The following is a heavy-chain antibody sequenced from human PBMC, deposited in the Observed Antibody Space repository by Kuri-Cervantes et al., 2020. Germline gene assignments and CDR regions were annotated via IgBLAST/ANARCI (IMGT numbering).Heavy chain of an antibody. Sequence: GESLKISCAASGFTFSSYWMSWVRQAPGKGLEWVANIKQDGSEKYYVDSVQGRFTISRDNAKNSLYLQMNSLRAEDTAVYYCAMVGVVRGAQADGMDVWGQGTTVTVSS. CDR2: IKQDGSEK. J-gene: IGHJ6*02. D-gene: IGHD3-10*01. CDR1: GFTFSSYW. V-gene: IGHV3-7*01. CDR3: AMVGVVRGAQADGMDV.